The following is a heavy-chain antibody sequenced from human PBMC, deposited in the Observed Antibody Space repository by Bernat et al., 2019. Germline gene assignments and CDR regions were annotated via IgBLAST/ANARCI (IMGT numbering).Heavy chain of an antibody. J-gene: IGHJ4*02. CDR1: GGSISSTSYY. Sequence: QLQLQESGPGLVKPSETLSLTCTISGGSISSTSYYWGWIRQPPGNGLEWIGSIYYSGSTYDNPSLKSRVTMSVDTSKNQFSLKRSSVTAADTAVYYCARLLYDSRGYYYFDYWGQGTLVTVSS. CDR2: IYYSGST. D-gene: IGHD3-22*01. CDR3: ARLLYDSRGYYYFDY. V-gene: IGHV4-39*01.